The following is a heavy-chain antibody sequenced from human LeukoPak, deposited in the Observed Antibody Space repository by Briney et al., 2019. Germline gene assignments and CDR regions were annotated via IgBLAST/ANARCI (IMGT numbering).Heavy chain of an antibody. D-gene: IGHD3-10*01. J-gene: IGHJ4*02. CDR2: IIPIFGIA. CDR1: GGTFSSYA. Sequence: ASVKVSCKASGGTFSSYAISWVRQAPGQGLEWMGRIIPIFGIANYAQKFQERVTITRDMSTSTAYMELSSLRSEDTAVYYCAADFYGSGIFDYFDYWGQGTLVTVSS. V-gene: IGHV1-69*04. CDR3: AADFYGSGIFDYFDY.